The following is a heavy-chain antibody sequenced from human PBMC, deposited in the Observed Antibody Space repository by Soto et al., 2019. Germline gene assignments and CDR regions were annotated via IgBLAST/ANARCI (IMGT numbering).Heavy chain of an antibody. D-gene: IGHD3-22*01. CDR3: ARPLDYYDSSGYHPSGWFDP. CDR1: GYTFTSYD. CDR2: MNPNSGNT. V-gene: IGHV1-8*01. Sequence: ASVKVSCKASGYTFTSYDINWVRQATGQGLEWLGWMNPNSGNTGYAQKFQGRVTMTRNTSISTAYMELSSLRSEDTAVYYCARPLDYYDSSGYHPSGWFDPWGQGTLVTVSS. J-gene: IGHJ5*02.